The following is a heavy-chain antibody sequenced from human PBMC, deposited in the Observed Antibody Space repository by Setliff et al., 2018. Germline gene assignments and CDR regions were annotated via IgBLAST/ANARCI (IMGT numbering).Heavy chain of an antibody. CDR2: INPDTGDT. Sequence: RASVKVSCKASGNIFTGHFLHWVRQAPGQGLEWMGWINPDTGDTHYPVNFQGRVTMTRDTSISTVYMELSRLRYEDTAIYYCARGTAMDHWGQGTLVTVSS. V-gene: IGHV1-2*02. CDR3: ARGTAMDH. D-gene: IGHD5-18*01. CDR1: GNIFTGHF. J-gene: IGHJ4*02.